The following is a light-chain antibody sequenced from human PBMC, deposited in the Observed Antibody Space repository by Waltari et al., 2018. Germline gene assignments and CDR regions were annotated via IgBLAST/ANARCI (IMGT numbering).Light chain of an antibody. Sequence: EIVLTQSPVTLSLSPGDTATLSCRARQRIGSYLAWYQRKPGQAPRLLIYDASNRAAGIPPRFSGGGSGTDFTLTISGLEPEDFAVYYCQHRNTGLTFGGGTKVEIE. J-gene: IGKJ4*01. CDR3: QHRNTGLT. CDR1: QRIGSY. CDR2: DAS. V-gene: IGKV3-11*01.